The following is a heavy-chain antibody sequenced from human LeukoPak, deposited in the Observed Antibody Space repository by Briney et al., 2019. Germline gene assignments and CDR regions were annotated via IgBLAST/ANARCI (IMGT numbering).Heavy chain of an antibody. Sequence: GGSLRLSCAASGFTFDDYAIHWVRQAPGKGLEWVAVISYDGSNKYYADSVKGRFTISRDNSKNTLYLQMNSLRAEDTAVYYCAKEGELGPFDYWGQGTLVTVSS. D-gene: IGHD7-27*01. CDR2: ISYDGSNK. J-gene: IGHJ4*02. CDR1: GFTFDDYA. V-gene: IGHV3-30*18. CDR3: AKEGELGPFDY.